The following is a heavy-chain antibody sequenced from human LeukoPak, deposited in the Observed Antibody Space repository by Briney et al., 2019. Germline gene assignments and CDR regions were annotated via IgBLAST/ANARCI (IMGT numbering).Heavy chain of an antibody. CDR3: AKGYNSD. V-gene: IGHV3-23*01. CDR2: TGSGGRT. CDR1: GFTFSNYA. Sequence: GGSLRLSCAASGFTFSNYAMSWVRQAPGKGLEWVSTTGSGGRTNYADSVKGRFTISRDISKNTLYLQMNSLGADDTAVYYCAKGYNSDWGQGTLVTVSS. D-gene: IGHD6-19*01. J-gene: IGHJ4*02.